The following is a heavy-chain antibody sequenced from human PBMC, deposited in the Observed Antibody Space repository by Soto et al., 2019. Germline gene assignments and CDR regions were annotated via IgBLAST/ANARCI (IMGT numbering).Heavy chain of an antibody. CDR3: ARDAGYCSGGSCYPFDAFDI. CDR1: GGTFSSYA. Sequence: ASVKVSCKASGGTFSSYAISWVRQAPGQGLEWMGGIIPIFGTANYAQKFQGRVTITADESTSTAYMELSSLRSEDTAVYYCARDAGYCSGGSCYPFDAFDIWGQGTMVTVSS. J-gene: IGHJ3*02. CDR2: IIPIFGTA. V-gene: IGHV1-69*13. D-gene: IGHD2-15*01.